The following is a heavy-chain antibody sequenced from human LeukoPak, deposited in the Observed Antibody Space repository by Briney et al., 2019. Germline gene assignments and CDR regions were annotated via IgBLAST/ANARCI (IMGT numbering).Heavy chain of an antibody. Sequence: PGGSLRLSCAASAFPFSTYTMHWVRQAPGKGLEWVSSISSSSTFKHYADSLKGRFTISRDNARNSLFLQMNSLRAEDTAVYYCARDSSIGHDRVNFDYWGQGTLVTVSS. D-gene: IGHD6-6*01. CDR2: ISSSSTFK. CDR1: AFPFSTYT. CDR3: ARDSSIGHDRVNFDY. J-gene: IGHJ4*02. V-gene: IGHV3-21*06.